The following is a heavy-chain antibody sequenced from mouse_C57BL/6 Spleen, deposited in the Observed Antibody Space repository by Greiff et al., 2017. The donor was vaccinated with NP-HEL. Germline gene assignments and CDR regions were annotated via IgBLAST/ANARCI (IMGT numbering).Heavy chain of an antibody. CDR2: IYPRSGNT. D-gene: IGHD1-1*01. CDR3: ARYGYGSSYESYFEC. V-gene: IGHV1-81*01. J-gene: IGHJ2*01. CDR1: GYTFTSYG. Sequence: VQLQQSGAELARPGASVKLSCKASGYTFTSYGISWVKQRTGQGLEWIGEIYPRSGNTYYNEKFKGKATLTADKSSSTAYMELRSLTSEDSAVYFCARYGYGSSYESYFECWGQGTTLTVAS.